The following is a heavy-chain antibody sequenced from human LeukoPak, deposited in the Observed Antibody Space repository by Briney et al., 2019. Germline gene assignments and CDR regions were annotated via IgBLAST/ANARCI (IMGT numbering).Heavy chain of an antibody. J-gene: IGHJ3*02. CDR2: INPSGGST. V-gene: IGHV1-46*01. D-gene: IGHD2-2*01. CDR1: GYTFTSYY. Sequence: GASVKVSCKASGYTFTSYYMHWVRQAPGQGLEWMGIINPSGGSTSYAQKFQGRVTMTRDTSTSTVYMELSSLRSEDTAVYYCARGRGPAAVHDAFDIWGQGTMVTVSS. CDR3: ARGRGPAAVHDAFDI.